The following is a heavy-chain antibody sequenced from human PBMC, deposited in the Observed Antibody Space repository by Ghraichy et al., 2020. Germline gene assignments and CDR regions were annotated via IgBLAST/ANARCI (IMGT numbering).Heavy chain of an antibody. J-gene: IGHJ2*01. CDR3: ASSSSSWYFDL. CDR2: ISSSSSYI. V-gene: IGHV3-21*01. D-gene: IGHD6-13*01. Sequence: GGSLRLSCAASGFTFSSYSMNWVRQAPGKGLEWVSSISSSSSYIYYADSVKGRFTISRDNAKNSLYLQMNSLRAEDTAVYYCASSSSSWYFDLWGRGTLVTVSS. CDR1: GFTFSSYS.